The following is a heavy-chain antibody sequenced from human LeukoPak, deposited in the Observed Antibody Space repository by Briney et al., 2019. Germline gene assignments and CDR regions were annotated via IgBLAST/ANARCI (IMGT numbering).Heavy chain of an antibody. CDR2: ISWNSGSI. CDR3: AKDGARSYDSSDPPDY. V-gene: IGHV3-9*01. Sequence: SLRLSCAASGFTFDDYAMHWVRQAPGKGLEWVSGISWNSGSIGYADSVKGRFTISRDNAKNSLYLQMNSLRAEDTALYYCAKDGARSYDSSDPPDYWGQGTLVTVSS. J-gene: IGHJ4*02. CDR1: GFTFDDYA. D-gene: IGHD3-22*01.